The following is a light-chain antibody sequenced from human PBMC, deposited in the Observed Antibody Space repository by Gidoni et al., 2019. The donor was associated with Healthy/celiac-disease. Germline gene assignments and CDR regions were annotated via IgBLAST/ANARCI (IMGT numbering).Light chain of an antibody. V-gene: IGKV4-1*01. CDR2: WAS. Sequence: DIVMTQSPASLALSLGARATINCKSSQSVLYSSNNKNYLAWYQQKPGQPPKLLIYWASTRESGVPDRFSGSGSGTDFTLTISSLQAEDVAVYYCQQYYSTPYTFGQGTKLEIK. CDR3: QQYYSTPYT. CDR1: QSVLYSSNNKNY. J-gene: IGKJ2*01.